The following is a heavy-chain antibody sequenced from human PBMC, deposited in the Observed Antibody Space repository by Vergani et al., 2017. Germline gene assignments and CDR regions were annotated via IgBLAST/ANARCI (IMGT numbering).Heavy chain of an antibody. V-gene: IGHV4-34*09. Sequence: QVQLQESGPGLVKPSQTLSLTCTVSGGSISSYYWSWIRQPPGKGLEWIGEINHSGSTNYNPSLKSRVTISVDTSKNQFSLKLSSVTAADTAVYYCARRYCSGGSCYNFDYWGQGTLVTVSS. CDR1: GGSISSYY. J-gene: IGHJ4*02. CDR2: INHSGST. D-gene: IGHD2-15*01. CDR3: ARRYCSGGSCYNFDY.